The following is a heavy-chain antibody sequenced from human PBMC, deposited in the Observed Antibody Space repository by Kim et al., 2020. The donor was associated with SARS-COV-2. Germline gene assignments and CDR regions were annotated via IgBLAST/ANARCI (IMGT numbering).Heavy chain of an antibody. CDR3: ASSMIVVEDAFDI. V-gene: IGHV7-4-1*02. D-gene: IGHD3-22*01. J-gene: IGHJ3*02. Sequence: YAKGFQGRFVFSLDTSVSTAYLQISSLKAEDTAVYYCASSMIVVEDAFDIWGQGTMVTVSS.